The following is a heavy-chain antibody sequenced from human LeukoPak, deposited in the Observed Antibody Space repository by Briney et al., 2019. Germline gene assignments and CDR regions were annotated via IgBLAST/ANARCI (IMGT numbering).Heavy chain of an antibody. CDR1: GGSISSSNW. CDR2: IYHSGST. J-gene: IGHJ5*02. V-gene: IGHV4-4*02. Sequence: PSETLSLTCAVSGGSISSSNWWSWVRPPPGKGLEWIGEIYHSGSTNYNPSLKSRVTISVDESKNQFSLKLSSVTAADTAVYYCAGGSSWNNWFDPWGQGTLVTVSS. D-gene: IGHD6-13*01. CDR3: AGGSSWNNWFDP.